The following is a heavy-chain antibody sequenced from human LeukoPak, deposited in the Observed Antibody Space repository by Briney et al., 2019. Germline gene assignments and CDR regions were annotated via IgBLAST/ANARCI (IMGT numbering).Heavy chain of an antibody. CDR1: GFTFSSYA. D-gene: IGHD3-22*01. CDR3: AKGLEDYYDSSGYYYDRPFDY. V-gene: IGHV3-23*01. Sequence: GGSLRLSCAASGFTFSSYAMSWVRQAPGKGLEWVSAISGSGGSTYYADSVKGRFTISRDNSKNTLYLQMNSLRAEDTAVYYCAKGLEDYYDSSGYYYDRPFDYWGQGTLVTVSS. CDR2: ISGSGGST. J-gene: IGHJ4*02.